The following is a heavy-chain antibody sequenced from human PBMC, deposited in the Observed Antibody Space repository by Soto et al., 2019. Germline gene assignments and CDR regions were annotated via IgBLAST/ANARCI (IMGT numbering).Heavy chain of an antibody. Sequence: SVKVSCKASGGTFSSYAISWVRQAPGQGLEWMGGIIPIFGTANYAQKFQGRVTITADESTSTAYMELSSLRSEDTAVYYCASLVGATTPFDYWGQGTLVTVSS. CDR2: IIPIFGTA. CDR3: ASLVGATTPFDY. CDR1: GGTFSSYA. V-gene: IGHV1-69*13. J-gene: IGHJ4*02. D-gene: IGHD1-26*01.